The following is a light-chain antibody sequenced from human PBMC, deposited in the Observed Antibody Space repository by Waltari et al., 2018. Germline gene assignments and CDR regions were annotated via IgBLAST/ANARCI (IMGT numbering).Light chain of an antibody. J-gene: IGLJ3*02. CDR2: DVN. CDR1: SSDVAGNNY. CDR3: CSFAGSYNWV. Sequence: QSALTQPRSVSGSRGQSVTISCTGTSSDVAGNNYVSWYQQYPGKAPRLLIFDVNKRPSGVPDRFSGSKSGNTASLTISGLQPEDEGDYYCCSFAGSYNWVFAGGTKLTVL. V-gene: IGLV2-11*01.